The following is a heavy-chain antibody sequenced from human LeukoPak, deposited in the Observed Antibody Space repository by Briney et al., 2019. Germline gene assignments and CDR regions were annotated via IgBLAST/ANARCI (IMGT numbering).Heavy chain of an antibody. CDR1: GGSISSSSYY. CDR3: ARCSGGSCYSFFDP. CDR2: IYYSGST. J-gene: IGHJ5*02. Sequence: SETLSLTCTVSGGSISSSSYYWSWIRQPPGKGLEWIGYIYYSGSTNYNPSLKSRVTISVDTSKNQFSLKLSSVTAADTAVYYCARCSGGSCYSFFDPWGQGTLVTVSS. V-gene: IGHV4-61*01. D-gene: IGHD2-15*01.